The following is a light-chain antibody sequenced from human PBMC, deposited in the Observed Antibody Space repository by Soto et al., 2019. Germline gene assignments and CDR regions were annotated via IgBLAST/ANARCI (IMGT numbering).Light chain of an antibody. V-gene: IGKV1-5*03. CDR1: QDIGTW. Sequence: DIQMTQSPSTLSASVGDRVTITCRASQDIGTWLAWYQQKPEKAPKVLIYRASHLESGVPSRFSASGSGTEFSLTINSLQADDFATYYCQQYNSHWTFGQGTKVDIK. CDR2: RAS. CDR3: QQYNSHWT. J-gene: IGKJ1*01.